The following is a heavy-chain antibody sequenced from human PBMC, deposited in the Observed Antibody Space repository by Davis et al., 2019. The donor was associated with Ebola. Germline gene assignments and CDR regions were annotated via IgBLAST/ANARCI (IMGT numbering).Heavy chain of an antibody. CDR2: ISWNSGSI. CDR3: ARSDYGSGDYMWGRNYYYYYGMDV. D-gene: IGHD3-10*01. CDR1: GFTFDDYA. V-gene: IGHV3-9*01. J-gene: IGHJ6*02. Sequence: GGSLRLSCAASGFTFDDYAMHWVRQAPGKGLEWVSGISWNSGSIGYADSVKGRFTISRDNSKNTLYLQMNSLRAEDTAVYYCARSDYGSGDYMWGRNYYYYYGMDVWGQGTPVTVSS.